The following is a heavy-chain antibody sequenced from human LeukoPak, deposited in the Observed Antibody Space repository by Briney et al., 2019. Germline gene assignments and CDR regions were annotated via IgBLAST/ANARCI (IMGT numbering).Heavy chain of an antibody. CDR2: ISGSGTII. J-gene: IGHJ4*02. Sequence: PGGSLRLSCAASGFTSSSYEMQWVRQAPGKGLQWVSYISGSGTIIYYADSVKGRFTISRDNAKNSLYLQMSSLRAEDTAVYYCARGGLYSSTLGYWGQGTLVTVSS. CDR1: GFTSSSYE. V-gene: IGHV3-48*03. D-gene: IGHD6-19*01. CDR3: ARGGLYSSTLGY.